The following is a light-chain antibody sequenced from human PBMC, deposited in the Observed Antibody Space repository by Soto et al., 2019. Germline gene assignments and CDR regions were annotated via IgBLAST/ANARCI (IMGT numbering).Light chain of an antibody. Sequence: EIVMTQSPATLSVSPGEGATLSCRASQGIGSTLAWYQQKPGQTPRLLIYDTSIRATGVPARFRGSASGTEFTLTLTSLQSEDFAVYYWQHYANLPLTFGGGTRVESK. CDR3: QHYANLPLT. CDR2: DTS. V-gene: IGKV3-15*01. CDR1: QGIGST. J-gene: IGKJ4*01.